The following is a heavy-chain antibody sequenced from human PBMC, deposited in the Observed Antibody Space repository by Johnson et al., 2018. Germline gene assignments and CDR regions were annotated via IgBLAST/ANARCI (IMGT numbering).Heavy chain of an antibody. V-gene: IGHV3-66*02. Sequence: VQLVQSGGGLVQPGGSLRLSCAASGFTVSSNYMSWVRPAPGTGLEWVSVIYRGCRTFSAHSVKGRFTISRDNSKNTLYLQMNSMRAEETAVYYCVKRVVLMEYQDAFDIWGQGTMVTVSS. J-gene: IGHJ3*02. CDR1: GFTVSSNY. CDR2: IYRGCRT. CDR3: VKRVVLMEYQDAFDI. D-gene: IGHD2-2*01.